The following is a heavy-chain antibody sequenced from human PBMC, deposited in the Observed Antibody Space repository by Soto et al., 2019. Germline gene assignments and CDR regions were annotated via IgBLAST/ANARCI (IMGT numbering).Heavy chain of an antibody. J-gene: IGHJ4*02. V-gene: IGHV4-34*01. D-gene: IGHD6-19*01. Sequence: QVQLQQWGAGLLKPSETLSLTCAVYGGSFSGYYWSWIRQPPGKGLEWIGEINHSGSTNYNPSLKCRVTISVDTSKHQFSLKLSSVTAADTAVYYCARGPRLFGYSSGWKKYYFDYWGQGTLVTVSS. CDR3: ARGPRLFGYSSGWKKYYFDY. CDR1: GGSFSGYY. CDR2: INHSGST.